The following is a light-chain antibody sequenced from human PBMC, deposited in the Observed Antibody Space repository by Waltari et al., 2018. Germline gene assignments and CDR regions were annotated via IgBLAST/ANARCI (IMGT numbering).Light chain of an antibody. J-gene: IGKJ4*01. CDR3: HQSYSTPLT. Sequence: DIQMTQSPSSLSASVRDRLTITCRASQNISIFLNWYQQKPGKAPNLLIYAASTLQSGVPSRFSGSGSGTDFTLTISSLQPEDFATYYCHQSYSTPLTFGGGTKVEIK. CDR2: AAS. CDR1: QNISIF. V-gene: IGKV1-39*01.